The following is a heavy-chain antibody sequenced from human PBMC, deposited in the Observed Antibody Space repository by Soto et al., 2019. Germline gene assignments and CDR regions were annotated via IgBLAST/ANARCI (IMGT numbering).Heavy chain of an antibody. CDR2: IIPIFGTA. CDR3: ARPRGIDGGPGPSYYFDY. V-gene: IGHV1-69*13. D-gene: IGHD2-15*01. Sequence: ASVKVSCKASGGTFSSYAISWVRQAPGQGLEWMGGIIPIFGTANYAQKFQGRVTITADESTSTAYMELSSLRSEDTAVYYCARPRGIDGGPGPSYYFDYWGQGTLVTVSS. J-gene: IGHJ4*02. CDR1: GGTFSSYA.